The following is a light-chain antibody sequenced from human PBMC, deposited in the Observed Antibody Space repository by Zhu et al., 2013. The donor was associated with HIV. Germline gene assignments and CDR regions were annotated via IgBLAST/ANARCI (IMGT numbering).Light chain of an antibody. J-gene: IGKJ1*01. CDR1: QGVTSY. CDR3: QHYGGSSWT. V-gene: IGKV3-20*01. Sequence: EIVVRQSPGTLSLSPGEGATLSCRASQGVTSYLAWYQQKPGQPPRLLMYDASKRATGVPARFSGSGSGTDFTLTISRLEPEDFALYYCQHYGGSSWTFGQGTKVEI. CDR2: DAS.